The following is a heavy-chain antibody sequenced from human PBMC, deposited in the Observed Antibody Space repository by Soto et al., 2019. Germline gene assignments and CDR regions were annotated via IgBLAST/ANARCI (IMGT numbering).Heavy chain of an antibody. V-gene: IGHV4-31*03. CDR2: IYYSGST. D-gene: IGHD1-26*01. Sequence: QVQLQESGPGLVKPSQTLSLTCTASGGSISSGDYYWSWMRQHPGKGLEWIGYIYYSGSTYYNPSLKSRVTMSVDTSNNQFALKLSSVTAADTAVYYCARNRGTGTYPHDFQPWGQGTLVTVSS. CDR3: ARNRGTGTYPHDFQP. CDR1: GGSISSGDYY. J-gene: IGHJ1*01.